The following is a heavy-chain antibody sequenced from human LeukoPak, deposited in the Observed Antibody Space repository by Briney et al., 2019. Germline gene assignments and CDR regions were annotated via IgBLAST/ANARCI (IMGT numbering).Heavy chain of an antibody. CDR3: AKDRYYYGSGSYFAPYFDY. D-gene: IGHD3-10*01. J-gene: IGHJ4*02. V-gene: IGHV3-23*01. CDR2: ISGSGGST. CDR1: GFTFSSYA. Sequence: GGSLRLSCAASGFTFSSYAMSWVRQAPGKGLEWVSAISGSGGSTYYADSVKGRFTISRDNSKNTLYLQMNSLRAGDTAVYYCAKDRYYYGSGSYFAPYFDYWGQGTLVTVSS.